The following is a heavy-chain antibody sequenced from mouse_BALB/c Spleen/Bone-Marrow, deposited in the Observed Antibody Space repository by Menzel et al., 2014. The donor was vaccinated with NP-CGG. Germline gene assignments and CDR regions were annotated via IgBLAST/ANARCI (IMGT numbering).Heavy chain of an antibody. CDR2: ISNGSSTI. J-gene: IGHJ4*01. D-gene: IGHD2-4*01. Sequence: EVQVVESGGGLVQPGGSRKLSCAASGFTFSSFGMHWVCQAPEKGLEWVAYISNGSSTIYYADTVKGRFTISRDNPKNTLFLQMTSLRSEDTAMYYCARKGAMITHYYAMDYWGQGTSVTVSS. V-gene: IGHV5-17*02. CDR3: ARKGAMITHYYAMDY. CDR1: GFTFSSFG.